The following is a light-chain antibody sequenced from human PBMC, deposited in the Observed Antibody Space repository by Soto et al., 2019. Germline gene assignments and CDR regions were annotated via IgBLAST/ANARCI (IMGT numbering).Light chain of an antibody. CDR2: GAS. CDR3: QQYNNWPSWT. V-gene: IGKV3-15*01. CDR1: QSVSSN. J-gene: IGKJ1*01. Sequence: EIVMTQSPATLSVSPGERATLSCRASQSVSSNIAWYQQKPGQAPRLLIYGASTRATGIPVRFSGSGSGTEFTLTISSLQSEDFADYYCQQYNNWPSWTFGQGTKVEIK.